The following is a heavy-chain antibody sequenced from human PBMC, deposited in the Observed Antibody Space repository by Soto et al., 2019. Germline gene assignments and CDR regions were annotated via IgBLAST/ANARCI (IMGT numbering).Heavy chain of an antibody. Sequence: GASVKVSCKASGYTFTGYYMHWVRQAPGQGLEWMGWINPNSGGTNYAQKFQGRVTMTRDTSISTAYMELSRLRSDDTAVYYCARVNCSSTSCYSIDPWGQGTLVTVSS. CDR2: INPNSGGT. V-gene: IGHV1-2*02. D-gene: IGHD2-2*01. CDR1: GYTFTGYY. J-gene: IGHJ5*02. CDR3: ARVNCSSTSCYSIDP.